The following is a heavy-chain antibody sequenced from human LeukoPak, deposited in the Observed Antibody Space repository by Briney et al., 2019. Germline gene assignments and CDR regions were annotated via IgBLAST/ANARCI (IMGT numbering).Heavy chain of an antibody. V-gene: IGHV3-21*01. CDR1: GGSISSYY. J-gene: IGHJ5*02. Sequence: PSETLSLTCTVSGGSISSYYWSWVRQAPGKGLEWASSISSSSSYIYYADSVKGRFTISRDNAKNSLYLQMNSLRAEDTAVYYCARDGATYYYGSGRTNWFDPWGQGALVTVSS. CDR3: ARDGATYYYGSGRTNWFDP. D-gene: IGHD3-10*01. CDR2: ISSSSSYI.